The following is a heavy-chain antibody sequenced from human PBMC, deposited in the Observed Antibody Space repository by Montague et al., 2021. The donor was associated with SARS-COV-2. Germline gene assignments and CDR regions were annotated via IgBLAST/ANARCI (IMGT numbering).Heavy chain of an antibody. Sequence: SETLSLTCTVSGGSISGSSYYWGWIRQPPGKGLEWIGSIYYSGSTYYNPSLKSRVTISVDTSKNQFSLKLSSVAAADTAVYYCARHVPSYLTLENAFDIWGQGTMVTVSS. CDR1: GGSISGSSYY. CDR3: ARHVPSYLTLENAFDI. D-gene: IGHD3-10*01. V-gene: IGHV4-39*01. CDR2: IYYSGST. J-gene: IGHJ3*02.